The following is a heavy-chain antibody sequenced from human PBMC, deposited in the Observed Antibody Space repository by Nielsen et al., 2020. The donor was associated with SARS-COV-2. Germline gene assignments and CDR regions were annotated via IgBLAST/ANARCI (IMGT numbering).Heavy chain of an antibody. CDR1: GVTISSHV. Sequence: GGSLRLSCEASGVTISSHVMNWVRQTPGRGLEWVSTIGTRGHTTYYADSVKGRFTVSRDNSKNTLFLQMSSLRAEDTAVYYCARGLGILDWGQGTLVTVSS. CDR3: ARGLGILD. V-gene: IGHV3-23*01. CDR2: IGTRGHTT. D-gene: IGHD1-26*01. J-gene: IGHJ4*02.